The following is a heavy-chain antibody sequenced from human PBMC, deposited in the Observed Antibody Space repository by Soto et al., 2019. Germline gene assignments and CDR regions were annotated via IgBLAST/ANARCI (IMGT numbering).Heavy chain of an antibody. D-gene: IGHD2-15*01. CDR2: ISWNSGSI. CDR3: AKDQLIYCSGGSCSSPFDY. V-gene: IGHV3-9*01. Sequence: EVQLVESGGGLVQPGRSLRLSCAASGFTFEDYVMHWVRQAPGKGLEWVSGISWNSGSIGYADSVKGRFTISRDNAKNSLYLQMNSLRAEDTALYYCAKDQLIYCSGGSCSSPFDYWGQGTLVTVSS. CDR1: GFTFEDYV. J-gene: IGHJ4*02.